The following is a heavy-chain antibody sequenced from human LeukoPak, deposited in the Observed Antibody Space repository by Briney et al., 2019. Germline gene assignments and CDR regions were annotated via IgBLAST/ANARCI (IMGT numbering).Heavy chain of an antibody. CDR1: GFTFSNYA. V-gene: IGHV3-66*01. CDR2: IYSGGTT. D-gene: IGHD3-10*01. J-gene: IGHJ4*02. CDR3: ARDRGFN. Sequence: GGSLRLSCAASGFTFSNYAMTWVRQAPGKGLEWVSVIYSGGTTYYADSVKGRFTVSRDNSKNTLYLQMNSLRAEDTAVYYCARDRGFNWGQGTLVTVSS.